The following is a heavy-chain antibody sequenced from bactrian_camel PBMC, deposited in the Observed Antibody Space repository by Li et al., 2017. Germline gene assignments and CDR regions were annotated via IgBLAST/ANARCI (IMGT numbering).Heavy chain of an antibody. J-gene: IGHJ6*01. D-gene: IGHD1*01. CDR3: ASRPLDSSYLCTAAGLSPHSFDS. CDR2: VSNGGAMT. CDR1: GYTAGRNC. V-gene: IGHV3S40*01. Sequence: DVQLVESGGGSVQAGGSLRLSCVASGYTAGRNCMGWFRQFPGKEREGLASVSNGGAMTQYADSVKGRFTISQDNAKNTVYLQLNSLKAEDTAMYYCASRPLDSSYLCTAAGLSPHSFDSWGQGTQVTVS.